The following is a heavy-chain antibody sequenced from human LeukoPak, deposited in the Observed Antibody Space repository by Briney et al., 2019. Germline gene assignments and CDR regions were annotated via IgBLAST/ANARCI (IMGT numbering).Heavy chain of an antibody. J-gene: IGHJ4*02. CDR1: GYTFTGYY. CDR2: INPNSGGT. CDR3: ASIAGDSSGYPPWSTLDY. V-gene: IGHV1-2*02. D-gene: IGHD3-22*01. Sequence: GASVKVSCKASGYTFTGYYMHWVRQAPGQGLEWMGWINPNSGGTNYAQKFQGRVTMTRDTSISTAYMELSRLRSDDTAVYYCASIAGDSSGYPPWSTLDYWGQGTLVTVSS.